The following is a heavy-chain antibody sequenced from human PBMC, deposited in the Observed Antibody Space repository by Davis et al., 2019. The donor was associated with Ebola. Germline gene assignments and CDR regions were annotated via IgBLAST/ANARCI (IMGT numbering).Heavy chain of an antibody. CDR1: GFTFSTYS. CDR3: AKLNTVTTWPVVGY. V-gene: IGHV3-48*01. Sequence: GESLKISCEASGFTFSTYSMNWVRQAPGKGLEWVSYISSSSSTIYYADPVKGPFTISSDNYKNTPYLQMNSLRAEDTAVYYCAKLNTVTTWPVVGYWGQGTLVTVSS. J-gene: IGHJ4*02. CDR2: ISSSSSTI. D-gene: IGHD4-11*01.